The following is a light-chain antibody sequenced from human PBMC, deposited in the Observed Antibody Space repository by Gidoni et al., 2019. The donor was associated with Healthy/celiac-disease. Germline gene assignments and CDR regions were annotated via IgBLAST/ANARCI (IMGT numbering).Light chain of an antibody. V-gene: IGKV3-20*01. CDR3: QQYGSSLLT. J-gene: IGKJ4*01. CDR1: QSVSSSH. Sequence: EIVLTQSPGTLSLSPGERATLSCRASQSVSSSHLAWYQQKPGQAPRLLIYGASSRATGIPDEFSGSGSGTNFTLTISRLGAEDFAVYYCQQYGSSLLTFGGGTKVEIK. CDR2: GAS.